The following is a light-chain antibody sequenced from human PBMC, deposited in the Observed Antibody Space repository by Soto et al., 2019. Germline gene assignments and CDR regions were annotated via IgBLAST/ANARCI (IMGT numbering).Light chain of an antibody. V-gene: IGLV1-47*01. J-gene: IGLJ3*02. Sequence: QSVLTPPPSVSGTHGQRVTLFCSGTSSNIGSHYVYWYQQLPGRDPKNLIFKSHQRSSGVPDRFSGSKAGTIASVAISGLRPGDEASYYCSAWDNDLTAWVFCGVTTQTV. CDR3: SAWDNDLTAWV. CDR2: KSH. CDR1: SSNIGSHY.